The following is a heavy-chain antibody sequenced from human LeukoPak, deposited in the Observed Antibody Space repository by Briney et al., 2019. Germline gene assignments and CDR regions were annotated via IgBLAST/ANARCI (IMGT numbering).Heavy chain of an antibody. CDR3: ARDRTMVRGVPIDY. Sequence: SETLSLTCTVSGGSISSYYWSWIRQPAGKGLEWIGRIYTSGSTNYNPSLKSRVTMSVDTSKNQFSLQLNSVTPEDTAVYYCARDRTMVRGVPIDYWGQGTLVTVSS. J-gene: IGHJ4*02. D-gene: IGHD3-10*01. CDR2: IYTSGST. V-gene: IGHV4-4*07. CDR1: GGSISSYY.